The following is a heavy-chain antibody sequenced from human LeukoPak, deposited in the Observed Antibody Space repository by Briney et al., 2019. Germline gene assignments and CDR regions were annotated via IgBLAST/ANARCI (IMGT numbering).Heavy chain of an antibody. CDR1: GYSFTSYW. V-gene: IGHV5-51*01. D-gene: IGHD2-2*01. CDR3: ARTTIGYCSSTSCYVFDY. Sequence: GESLKISCKGSGYSFTSYWIGWVRQMPGKGLEGMGIIFPGDSDTRHSPAFQGQVTISADKSISTAYLQWSSRKASDTAMYYCARTTIGYCSSTSCYVFDYWGQGTLVTVSS. J-gene: IGHJ4*02. CDR2: IFPGDSDT.